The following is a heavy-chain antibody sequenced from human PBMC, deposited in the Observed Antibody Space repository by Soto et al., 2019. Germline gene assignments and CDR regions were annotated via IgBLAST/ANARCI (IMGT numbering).Heavy chain of an antibody. CDR3: ARVPFYDSSGYYSAGFLDY. V-gene: IGHV1-69*13. CDR2: IIPIFGTA. CDR1: GGTFSSYA. D-gene: IGHD3-22*01. J-gene: IGHJ4*02. Sequence: SVKVSCKASGGTFSSYALNWVRQAPGQGLEWMGGIIPIFGTAHYAQEFQGRVTITADESTTTAYMELNSLRAEDTAVYYCARVPFYDSSGYYSAGFLDYWGRGTLVTVSS.